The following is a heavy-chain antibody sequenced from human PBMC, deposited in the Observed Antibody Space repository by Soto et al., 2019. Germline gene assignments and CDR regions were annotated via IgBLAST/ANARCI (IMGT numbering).Heavy chain of an antibody. J-gene: IGHJ4*02. V-gene: IGHV2-5*02. Sequence: QITLKESGPTLVKPTQTLTLTCTFSGFSLSTSGVGVGWIRQPPGKALEWLALIYWDDDKRYSPSLKSRLTITNDTSKNPVVPTITNMNPVDTATYYCAHRPSYCSGGSCYSGFDYWGQGTLVTVSS. D-gene: IGHD2-15*01. CDR1: GFSLSTSGVG. CDR3: AHRPSYCSGGSCYSGFDY. CDR2: IYWDDDK.